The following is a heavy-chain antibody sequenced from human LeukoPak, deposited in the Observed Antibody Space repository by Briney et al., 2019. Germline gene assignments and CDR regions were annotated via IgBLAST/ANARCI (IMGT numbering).Heavy chain of an antibody. D-gene: IGHD6-19*01. V-gene: IGHV1-18*01. CDR1: GYTFTSYG. J-gene: IGHJ6*03. Sequence: ASVKVSCKASGYTFTSYGISWVRQAPGQGLEWMGWISAYNGNTNYAQKLQGRVTMTTDTSTSTAYMELRSLRSDDTAVYYCARTRGYSSDRGNYYCMDVWGKGTTVTVSS. CDR2: ISAYNGNT. CDR3: ARTRGYSSDRGNYYCMDV.